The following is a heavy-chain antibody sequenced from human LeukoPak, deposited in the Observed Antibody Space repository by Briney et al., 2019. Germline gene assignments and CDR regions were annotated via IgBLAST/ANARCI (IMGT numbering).Heavy chain of an antibody. D-gene: IGHD4-17*01. J-gene: IGHJ3*02. CDR3: AKEDYGDYGMGAFDI. CDR1: GFTFDDYA. CDR2: ISWNSGSI. V-gene: IGHV3-9*01. Sequence: GGSLRLSCAASGFTFDDYAMHWVRQAPGKGLEWVSGISWNSGSIGYADSVKGRFTISRDNAKNSLYLQMNSLRAEDTALYYCAKEDYGDYGMGAFDIWGQGTMVTVSS.